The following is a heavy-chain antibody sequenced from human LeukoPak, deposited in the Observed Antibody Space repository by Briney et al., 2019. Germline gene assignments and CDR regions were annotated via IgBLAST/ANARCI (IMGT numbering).Heavy chain of an antibody. D-gene: IGHD3-10*01. CDR2: IYYSGST. Sequence: PSETLSLTCTVSGGSISSYYWSWIRQPPGKGLEWIGYIYYSGSTNYNPSLKSRVTISVDTSKNQFSLKLSSVTAADTAVYYCARHGGTYYYGSGTSGFDYWSQGTLVTVSS. J-gene: IGHJ4*02. CDR1: GGSISSYY. CDR3: ARHGGTYYYGSGTSGFDY. V-gene: IGHV4-59*08.